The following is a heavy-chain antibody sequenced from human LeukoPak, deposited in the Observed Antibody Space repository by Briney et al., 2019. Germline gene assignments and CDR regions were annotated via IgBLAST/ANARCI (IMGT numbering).Heavy chain of an antibody. CDR3: ARDRGWDRYGYAFLDY. CDR1: GHHYKKYE. CDR2: KSSSGSTT. V-gene: IGHV3-48*03. J-gene: IGHJ4*01. D-gene: IGHD5-12*01. Sequence: HPGGSQRLSCTVSGHHYKKYEKQGARQAPGKALEGIEYKSSSGSTTKYADSVKGRFTMSRDNAQNAVYMEMTSLRVEDTAVYYCARDRGWDRYGYAFLDYWGHGALVTVS.